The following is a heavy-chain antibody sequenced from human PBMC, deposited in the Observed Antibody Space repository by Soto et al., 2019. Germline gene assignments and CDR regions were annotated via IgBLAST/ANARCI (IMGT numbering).Heavy chain of an antibody. Sequence: ASVKVSCKASGYTFTSYGISWVRQAPGQGLEWMGWISAYNGNTNYAQKLQGRVTMTTDTSTSTAYMELRSLRSDDTAVYYCARDTEWGYYYDSSGYHKRFDYWGQGTLVTVSS. CDR2: ISAYNGNT. J-gene: IGHJ4*02. D-gene: IGHD3-22*01. CDR1: GYTFTSYG. V-gene: IGHV1-18*01. CDR3: ARDTEWGYYYDSSGYHKRFDY.